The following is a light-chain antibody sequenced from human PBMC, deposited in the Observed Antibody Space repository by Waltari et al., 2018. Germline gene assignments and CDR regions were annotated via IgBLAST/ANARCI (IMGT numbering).Light chain of an antibody. Sequence: SSELTQDPAVSVALGQTVRITCQGDSLRSYYASWYQQKPGQAPVLVIYGKNNRPSGIPDRLSGSSSGHTASLTITGAKAEDEADYYCNSRDSSGNHVVFGGGTKLTVL. J-gene: IGLJ2*01. CDR2: GKN. CDR1: SLRSYY. V-gene: IGLV3-19*01. CDR3: NSRDSSGNHVV.